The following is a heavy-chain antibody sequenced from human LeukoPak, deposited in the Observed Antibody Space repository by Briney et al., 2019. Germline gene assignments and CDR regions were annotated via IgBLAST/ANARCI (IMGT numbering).Heavy chain of an antibody. Sequence: PSETLSLTCTVSGGSISSGGYYWSWIRQPAGKGLEWIGRIYTSGSTNYNPSLKSRVTISVDTSKNQFSLKLSSVTAADTAVYYCARAETSGSTGYWGQGTLVTVSS. D-gene: IGHD1-26*01. V-gene: IGHV4-61*02. CDR3: ARAETSGSTGY. J-gene: IGHJ4*02. CDR2: IYTSGST. CDR1: GGSISSGGYY.